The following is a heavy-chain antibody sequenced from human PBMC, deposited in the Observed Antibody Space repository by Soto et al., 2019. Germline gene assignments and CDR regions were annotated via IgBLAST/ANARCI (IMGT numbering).Heavy chain of an antibody. Sequence: GGSLRLSCAASGFTFSSYSMNWVRQAPGKGLEWVSSISSSSSYIYYADSVKGRFTISRDNAKNSLYLQMNSLRAEDTAVYYCAIDSMTPPLNWFDPWGPGTLVTVSS. CDR1: GFTFSSYS. V-gene: IGHV3-21*01. CDR3: AIDSMTPPLNWFDP. J-gene: IGHJ5*02. CDR2: ISSSSSYI.